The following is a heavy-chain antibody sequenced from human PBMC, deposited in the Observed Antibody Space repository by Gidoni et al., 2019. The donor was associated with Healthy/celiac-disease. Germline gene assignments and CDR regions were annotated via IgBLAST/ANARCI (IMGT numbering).Heavy chain of an antibody. Sequence: QVQLVESGGGVVQPGRSLRLSCAASGFTFSRYGMNWVRQAPGKGLEWVAVIWYDGSKKYYADSVKGRFTISRDNSKNTLYLQMNSLRAEDTAVYYCARGGCSGGSCFNAFDIWGQGTMVTVSS. J-gene: IGHJ3*02. CDR1: GFTFSRYG. CDR2: IWYDGSKK. D-gene: IGHD2-15*01. V-gene: IGHV3-33*08. CDR3: ARGGCSGGSCFNAFDI.